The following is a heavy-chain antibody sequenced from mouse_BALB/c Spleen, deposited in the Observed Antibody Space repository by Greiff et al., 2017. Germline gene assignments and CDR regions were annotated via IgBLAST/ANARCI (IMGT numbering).Heavy chain of an antibody. CDR2: IWAGGST. CDR3: AREGVLLRYFDV. D-gene: IGHD2-3*01. J-gene: IGHJ1*01. V-gene: IGHV2-9*02. Sequence: QVQLQQSGPGLVAPSQSLSITCTVSGFSLTSYGVHWVRQPPGKGLEWLGVIWAGGSTNYNSALMSRLSISKDNSKSQVFLKMNSLQTDDTAMYYCAREGVLLRYFDVWGAGTTVTVSS. CDR1: GFSLTSYG.